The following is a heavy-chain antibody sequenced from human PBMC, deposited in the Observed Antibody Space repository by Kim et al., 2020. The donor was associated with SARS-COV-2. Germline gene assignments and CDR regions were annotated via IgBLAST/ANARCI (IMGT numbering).Heavy chain of an antibody. J-gene: IGHJ4*02. V-gene: IGHV4-34*01. CDR3: ARVRAGPAAAGTGYYFDY. D-gene: IGHD6-13*01. Sequence: SETLSLTCAVYGGSFSGYYWSWIRQPPGKGLEWIGEINHSGSTNYNPSLKSRVTISVDTSKNQFSLKLSSVTAADTAVYYCARVRAGPAAAGTGYYFDYWGQGTLVTVSS. CDR2: INHSGST. CDR1: GGSFSGYY.